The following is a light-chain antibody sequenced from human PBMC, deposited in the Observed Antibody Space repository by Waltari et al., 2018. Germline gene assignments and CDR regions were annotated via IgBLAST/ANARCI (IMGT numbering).Light chain of an antibody. CDR2: GAS. CDR1: QSVRTN. J-gene: IGKJ4*01. V-gene: IGKV3-15*01. Sequence: VLLTQSPASLSVSPGDTVILSCRASQSVRTNLVWYQQKAGQAPRTLIYGASTRASGVPSGFGGSGSETDFTLIISSLQSGDAAVYCCQQYYVWPPITFGGGTKLE. CDR3: QQYYVWPPIT.